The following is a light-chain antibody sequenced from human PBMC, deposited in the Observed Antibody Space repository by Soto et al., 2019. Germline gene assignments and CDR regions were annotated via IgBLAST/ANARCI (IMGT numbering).Light chain of an antibody. CDR2: DAS. Sequence: DVQMTQSPSSLSASVGDRVTITCRARQDIRNFLAWYQKKPGKAPRLLIYDASALQSGVPSRFSAIGSGTDFTLTISSLQPDDVAVYYCQKYNSAPRTFGQGTKVEIK. V-gene: IGKV1-27*01. CDR1: QDIRNF. J-gene: IGKJ1*01. CDR3: QKYNSAPRT.